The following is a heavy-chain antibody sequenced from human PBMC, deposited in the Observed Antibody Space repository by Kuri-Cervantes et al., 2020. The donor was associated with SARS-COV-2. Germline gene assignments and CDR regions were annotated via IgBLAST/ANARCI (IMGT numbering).Heavy chain of an antibody. J-gene: IGHJ3*02. CDR3: ARGRITMIVPDALDI. Sequence: GESLKISCAASGFTFSSYSVNWVRQAPGKGLEWVAVISYDGSNKYYADSVKGRFTISRDNSKNTLYLQMNSLRAEDTAVYYCARGRITMIVPDALDIWGQGTMVTVSS. CDR1: GFTFSSYS. CDR2: ISYDGSNK. V-gene: IGHV3-30*03. D-gene: IGHD3-22*01.